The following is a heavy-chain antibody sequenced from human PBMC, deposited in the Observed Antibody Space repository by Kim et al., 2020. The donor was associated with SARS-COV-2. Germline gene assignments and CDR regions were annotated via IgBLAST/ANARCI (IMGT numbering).Heavy chain of an antibody. CDR3: ARLRYFDWTFWYFDL. D-gene: IGHD3-9*01. J-gene: IGHJ2*01. V-gene: IGHV4-59*01. Sequence: PYLKSRVTISADTAKNPFSLELSSVTAADTAVYYCARLRYFDWTFWYFDLWGRGTLVTVSS.